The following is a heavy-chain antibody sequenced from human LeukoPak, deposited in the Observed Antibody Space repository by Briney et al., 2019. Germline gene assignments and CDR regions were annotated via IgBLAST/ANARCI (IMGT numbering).Heavy chain of an antibody. Sequence: GRSLRLSCAASGFTFSSYAMHWVRQAPGKGLEWVANIKQDGSEKYYVDSLKGRFTIFRDNTKNSLFLQMNSLRAEDTAMYYCARDHLRHFAFDYWGQGTLVTVSS. D-gene: IGHD2/OR15-2a*01. CDR3: ARDHLRHFAFDY. V-gene: IGHV3-7*03. J-gene: IGHJ4*02. CDR1: GFTFSSYA. CDR2: IKQDGSEK.